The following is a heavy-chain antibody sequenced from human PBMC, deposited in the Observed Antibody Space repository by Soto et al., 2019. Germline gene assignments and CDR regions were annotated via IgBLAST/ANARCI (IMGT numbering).Heavy chain of an antibody. Sequence: SETLSLTCAVYGGSISSGDYYWSWIRQPPGKGLEWIGYIYYSGSTYYNPSLKSRVTISVDTSKNQFSLKLSSVTAADTAVYYCAREYCSGGSCYDNWFDPWGQGTLVTVSS. J-gene: IGHJ5*02. D-gene: IGHD2-15*01. CDR2: IYYSGST. CDR1: GGSISSGDYY. CDR3: AREYCSGGSCYDNWFDP. V-gene: IGHV4-30-4*01.